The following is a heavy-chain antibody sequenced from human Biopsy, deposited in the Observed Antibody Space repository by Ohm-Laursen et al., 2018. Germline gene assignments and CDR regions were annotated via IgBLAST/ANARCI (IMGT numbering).Heavy chain of an antibody. CDR2: ISSGGRA. D-gene: IGHD3-3*01. V-gene: IGHV4-59*01. J-gene: IGHJ4*02. CDR3: ARERQFRFLEGAFDY. CDR1: GGSISDDS. Sequence: GTLSLTCTVSGGSISDDSWNWIRHPPGKGLQAIGYISSGGRAKYNPSLKSRLTISLDTSKNQLSLRLSSVTAADSAISYCARERQFRFLEGAFDYWGQGILVTVSS.